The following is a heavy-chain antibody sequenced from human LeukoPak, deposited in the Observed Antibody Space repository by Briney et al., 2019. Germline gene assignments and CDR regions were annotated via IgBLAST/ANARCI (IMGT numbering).Heavy chain of an antibody. V-gene: IGHV1-18*01. CDR3: ARVPSYSDY. Sequence: GASVNVSCKASGYTFTIYGISWVRQAPGQGLEWMGLISVYNGNTNYAQKFQDRVTMTTDTSTSTAYTELRSLRSDDTAVYYCARVPSYSDYWGQGTLVTVSS. CDR2: ISVYNGNT. CDR1: GYTFTIYG. J-gene: IGHJ4*02.